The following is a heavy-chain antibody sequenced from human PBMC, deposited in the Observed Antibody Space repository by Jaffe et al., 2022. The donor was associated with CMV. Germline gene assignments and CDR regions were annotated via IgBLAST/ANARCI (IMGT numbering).Heavy chain of an antibody. CDR1: GDTLNDYA. CDR3: ARGGPKEWLVQGNYWLDS. D-gene: IGHD6-19*01. V-gene: IGHV1-69*09. CDR2: IIPLLGIA. J-gene: IGHJ5*01. Sequence: VQLVQSGAEVKKPGSSVKVSCKASGDTLNDYAISWVRQAPGQGLEWMGRIIPLLGIANYARKFQGRVTITAFTSTDTAYMELSRLTSDDTAMYYCARGGPKEWLVQGNYWLDSWGQGTLVTVSS.